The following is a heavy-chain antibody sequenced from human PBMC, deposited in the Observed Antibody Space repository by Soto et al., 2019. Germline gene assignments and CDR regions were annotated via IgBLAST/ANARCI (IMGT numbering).Heavy chain of an antibody. CDR1: GGSMNNFY. V-gene: IGHV4-59*01. J-gene: IGHJ4*02. D-gene: IGHD3-22*01. CDR3: GRSSGYATPLDQ. CDR2: IYFRGTT. Sequence: QVQLQESGPGLVKPSETLSLTCAVSGGSMNNFYWSWIRQPPGKPLEWIGYIYFRGTTYYHPSLESRVTISLDASKSQFSLNLRSVTAADTAVYYCGRSSGYATPLDQWGQGTLVTVSS.